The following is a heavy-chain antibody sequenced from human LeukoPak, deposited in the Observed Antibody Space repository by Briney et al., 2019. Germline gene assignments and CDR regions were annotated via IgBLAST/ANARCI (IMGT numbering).Heavy chain of an antibody. V-gene: IGHV3-48*01. CDR1: GFTFSSYS. D-gene: IGHD3-10*01. J-gene: IGHJ5*02. CDR3: ARDGPMLRGVIPWWFDP. CDR2: ISSSSSSI. Sequence: GGSLRLSCTASGFTFSSYSMNWVRQAPGKGLEWVSYISSSSSSIYYADSVKGRFTISRDNAKNSVYLQMNSLRAEDTAVYYCARDGPMLRGVIPWWFDPWGQGTLVPVSS.